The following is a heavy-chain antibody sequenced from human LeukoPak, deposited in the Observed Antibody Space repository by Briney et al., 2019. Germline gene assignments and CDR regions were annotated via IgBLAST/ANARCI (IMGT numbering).Heavy chain of an antibody. V-gene: IGHV3-53*05. CDR1: GFTFSSNY. Sequence: GGSLTLSCAASGFTFSSNYMSWLRQAPGKGLEWVADIYNGGSTYYTDSVKGRFTISRDNTKNTLSLQMNRLRAGATAVYYCAREADYDSSGWRAFDIWGQGTMVTVS. CDR2: IYNGGST. CDR3: AREADYDSSGWRAFDI. J-gene: IGHJ3*02. D-gene: IGHD3-22*01.